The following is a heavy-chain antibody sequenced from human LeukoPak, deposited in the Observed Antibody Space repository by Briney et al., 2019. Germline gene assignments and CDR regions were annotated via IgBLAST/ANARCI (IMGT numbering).Heavy chain of an antibody. CDR2: ISYEGSNK. CDR3: ARDRGSGSYPLDY. V-gene: IGHV3-30*01. J-gene: IGHJ4*02. D-gene: IGHD3-10*01. Sequence: QPGRSLRLSCAASGFTFSSYAMHWVRQAPGKGLEWVAVISYEGSNKYYADSVKGRFTISRDNSKNTLYLQMNSLRAEDTAVYYCARDRGSGSYPLDYWGQGTLVTVSS. CDR1: GFTFSSYA.